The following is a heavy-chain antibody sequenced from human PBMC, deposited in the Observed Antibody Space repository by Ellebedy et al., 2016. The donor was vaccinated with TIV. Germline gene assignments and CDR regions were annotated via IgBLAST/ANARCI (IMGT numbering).Heavy chain of an antibody. CDR3: ASRPGIAVAGPGDY. D-gene: IGHD6-19*01. Sequence: GGSLRLXCAASGFIFTACSMAWVRQAPGKGLEWVSSISPNGGDTYYADSVKGRFTISRDNSKNTLYLQMNSLRAEDTAVYYCASRPGIAVAGPGDYWGQGTLVTVS. V-gene: IGHV3-23*01. J-gene: IGHJ4*02. CDR2: ISPNGGDT. CDR1: GFIFTACS.